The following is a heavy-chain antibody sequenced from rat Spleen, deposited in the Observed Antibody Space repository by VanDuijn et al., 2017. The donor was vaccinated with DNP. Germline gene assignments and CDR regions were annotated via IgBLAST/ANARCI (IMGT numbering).Heavy chain of an antibody. J-gene: IGHJ2*01. D-gene: IGHD1-11*01. CDR3: VTRGKYGGYDY. V-gene: IGHV5S10*01. CDR1: GFTFSHYG. Sequence: EVQLVESGGGLVQPGRSLKLSCAASGFTFSHYGMAWVRQAPKKGLEWVATIIFDGSRTYYRDSVKGRFTISRHNAKTTLNLQMDSLRSEDTATYYCVTRGKYGGYDYWCQGVMVTVSS. CDR2: IIFDGSRT.